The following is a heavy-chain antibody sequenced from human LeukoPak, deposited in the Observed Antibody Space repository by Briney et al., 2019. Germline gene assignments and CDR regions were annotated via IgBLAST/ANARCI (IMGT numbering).Heavy chain of an antibody. CDR1: GGSITSSSHY. J-gene: IGHJ6*02. CDR2: IYYSGDS. CDR3: ARKPPSGPGYYYSYGMDV. V-gene: IGHV4-39*01. Sequence: SETLSLTCTVSGGSITSSSHYWGWIRQPPGKGLEWIGSIYYSGDSYYNPSLKSRVTTSVDTSKGQFSLRLSSVTAADTAVYYCARKPPSGPGYYYSYGMDVWGQGTTVTVSS.